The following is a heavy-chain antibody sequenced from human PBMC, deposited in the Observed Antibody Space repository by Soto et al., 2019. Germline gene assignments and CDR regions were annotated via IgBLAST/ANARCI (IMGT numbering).Heavy chain of an antibody. CDR2: IYHSGST. V-gene: IGHV4-30-2*01. CDR1: GGSISSGGFS. J-gene: IGHJ5*02. Sequence: TLSLTWAFSGGSISSGGFSWSWIRQPPGKGLEWIGYIYHSGSTYYNPSLKSRVTISVDRSKNQFSLKLSSVTAADTAVYYCARVPGPWGQGTLVTVSS. CDR3: ARVPGP.